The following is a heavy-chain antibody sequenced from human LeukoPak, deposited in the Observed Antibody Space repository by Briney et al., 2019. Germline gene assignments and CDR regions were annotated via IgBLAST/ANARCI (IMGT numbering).Heavy chain of an antibody. CDR3: ARMVRYGSGSYPPAPFDY. V-gene: IGHV4-34*01. Sequence: PETLSLTCAVYGGSFSGYYWSWIRQPPGKGLEWIGEINHSGSTNYNPSLKSRVTISVDTSKNQFSLKLSSVTAADTAVYYCARMVRYGSGSYPPAPFDYWGQGTLVTVSS. D-gene: IGHD3-10*01. CDR2: INHSGST. CDR1: GGSFSGYY. J-gene: IGHJ4*02.